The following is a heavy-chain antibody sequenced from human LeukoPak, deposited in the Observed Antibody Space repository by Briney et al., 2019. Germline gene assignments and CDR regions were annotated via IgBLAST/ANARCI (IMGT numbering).Heavy chain of an antibody. V-gene: IGHV5-51*01. CDR2: IYPGDSDT. CDR3: ARHPLLGSSGFYYFDY. CDR1: GYSFTSYW. D-gene: IGHD3-22*01. J-gene: IGHJ4*02. Sequence: GESLKISCKGSGYSFTSYWSGWVRQMPGKGLEWMGIIYPGDSDTRYSPSFQGQVTISADKSISTAYLQWSSLKASDTAMYYCARHPLLGSSGFYYFDYWGQGTLVTVSS.